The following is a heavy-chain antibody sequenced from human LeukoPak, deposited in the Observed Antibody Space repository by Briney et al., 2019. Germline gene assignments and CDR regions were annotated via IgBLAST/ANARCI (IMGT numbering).Heavy chain of an antibody. D-gene: IGHD6-19*01. V-gene: IGHV3-9*01. J-gene: IGHJ4*02. CDR3: AKERYSSGWDPYFDY. Sequence: PGGSLRLSCAASGFTFSSYAVSWVRQAPGKGLEWVSGISWNSGSIGYADSVKGRFTISRDNAKNSLYLQMNSLRAEDTALYYCAKERYSSGWDPYFDYWGQGTLVTVSS. CDR1: GFTFSSYA. CDR2: ISWNSGSI.